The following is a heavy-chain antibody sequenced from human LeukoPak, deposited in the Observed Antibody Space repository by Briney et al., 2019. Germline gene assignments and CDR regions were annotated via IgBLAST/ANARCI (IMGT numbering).Heavy chain of an antibody. Sequence: GGSLRLSCAASGFTFSSYTMNWVRQAPGKGLEWVSGISGGGGSTNYADSVKGRFTISRDNSKNTVYLQMNSLRAEDTAVYYCARDLVAADLGYFDYWGQGTLVTVSS. CDR2: ISGGGGST. D-gene: IGHD6-13*01. CDR1: GFTFSSYT. CDR3: ARDLVAADLGYFDY. J-gene: IGHJ4*02. V-gene: IGHV3-23*01.